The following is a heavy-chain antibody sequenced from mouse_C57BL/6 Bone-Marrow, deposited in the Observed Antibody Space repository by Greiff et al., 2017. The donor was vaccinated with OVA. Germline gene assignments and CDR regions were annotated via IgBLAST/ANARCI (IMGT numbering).Heavy chain of an antibody. Sequence: QVQLQQPGPELVKPGASVKLSCKASGYTFTSYWMHWVKQRPGQGLEWIGNINPSNGGTNYNEKFKSKATLTVDKSSSTAYMQLSSLTSEDSAVYYCARFGGPSAWFAYWGQGTLVTVSA. J-gene: IGHJ3*01. CDR3: ARFGGPSAWFAY. CDR2: INPSNGGT. D-gene: IGHD3-1*01. CDR1: GYTFTSYW. V-gene: IGHV1-53*01.